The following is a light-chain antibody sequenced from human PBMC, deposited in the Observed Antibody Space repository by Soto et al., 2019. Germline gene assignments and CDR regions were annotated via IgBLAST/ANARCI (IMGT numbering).Light chain of an antibody. CDR2: DAS. CDR1: RGISSH. V-gene: IGKV3D-11*01. J-gene: IGKJ5*01. Sequence: LTQSPSSLSASVGDRVTITCPASRGISSHLAWYQQKPGQPPRLLIYDASKRATGIPTRFSGSGSGTDFTLTISSLQPEDFAVYYCQQRSNWPDAFGQGTRLEIK. CDR3: QQRSNWPDA.